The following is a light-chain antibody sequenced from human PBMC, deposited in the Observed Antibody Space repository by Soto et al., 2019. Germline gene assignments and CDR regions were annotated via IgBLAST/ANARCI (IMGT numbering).Light chain of an antibody. CDR1: QGISNS. Sequence: DFQMTQSPSSLSASVGDRVTITCRASQGISNSLAWYQQRPGRVPKLLIYGASNLQSEVPSRFSGSGSGTDFTLTISSLQPEDVETYYCQKYDSAARTFGQGTKVDIK. CDR3: QKYDSAART. CDR2: GAS. V-gene: IGKV1-27*01. J-gene: IGKJ1*01.